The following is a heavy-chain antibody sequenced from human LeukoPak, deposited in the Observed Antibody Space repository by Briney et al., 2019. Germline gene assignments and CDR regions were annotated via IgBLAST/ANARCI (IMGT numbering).Heavy chain of an antibody. CDR3: ARGQYYYDSAFPLHY. CDR2: INPNSGVT. Sequence: GASVKVSCKASGYTFTSYYMHWVRQAPGQGLEWMGWINPNSGVTNYAQKFQGRLTMTRDTSISTAYMDLSRLRSDDTAVYYCARGQYYYDSAFPLHYWGQGTLVTVSS. V-gene: IGHV1-2*02. CDR1: GYTFTSYY. D-gene: IGHD3-22*01. J-gene: IGHJ4*02.